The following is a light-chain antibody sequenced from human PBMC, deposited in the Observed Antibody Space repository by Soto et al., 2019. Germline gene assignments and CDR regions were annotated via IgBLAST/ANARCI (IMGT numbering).Light chain of an antibody. V-gene: IGKV1-39*01. Sequence: DIQMTQSPSSLSASVGDRVTITCRASQSISSYLNWYQQKPGKAPKLLIYAASSLQSGVPSRFSGSESGTDFTLTITSLQPEDFATYYCQQCYGTPLTFGQGTKVEIK. CDR1: QSISSY. CDR2: AAS. CDR3: QQCYGTPLT. J-gene: IGKJ1*01.